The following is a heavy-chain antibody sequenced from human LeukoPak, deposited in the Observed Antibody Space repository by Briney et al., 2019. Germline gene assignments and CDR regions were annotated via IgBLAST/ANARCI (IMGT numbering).Heavy chain of an antibody. CDR1: GGSFSGYY. CDR2: INHSGST. J-gene: IGHJ6*03. V-gene: IGHV4-34*01. D-gene: IGHD3-9*01. CDR3: ARGGGSTIFHYYYMDV. Sequence: SETLSLTCAVYGGSFSGYYWSWIRQPPGKGLEWIGEINHSGSTNYNPSLKSRVTISVDTSKNQFSLKLSSVTAADTAVYYCARGGGSTIFHYYYMDVWGKGTTVTVSS.